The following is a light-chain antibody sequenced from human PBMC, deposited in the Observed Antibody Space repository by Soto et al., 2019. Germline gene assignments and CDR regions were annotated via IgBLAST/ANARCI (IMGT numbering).Light chain of an antibody. CDR1: QSVSSSY. Sequence: EIVLTQSPGTLSLSPGERATLSCRASQSVSSSYLAWYQQKPGQAPRLLIYGASGRATGIPDRFSGSGSGTHFTRTISRLEPEDFAVYYCQQYGSSPLFGPGTKVDIK. J-gene: IGKJ3*01. CDR2: GAS. CDR3: QQYGSSPL. V-gene: IGKV3-20*01.